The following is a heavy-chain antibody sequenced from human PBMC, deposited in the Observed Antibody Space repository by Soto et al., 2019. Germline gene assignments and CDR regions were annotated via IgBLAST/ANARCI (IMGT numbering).Heavy chain of an antibody. CDR3: ARDSGSKRGYSGYDFDS. CDR2: IYYSGTT. D-gene: IGHD5-12*01. Sequence: QVQLQESGPGLVKPSQTLSLTCIVSGGSISSGDYYWSWIRQPPGKGLEWIGYIYYSGTTSYNPSLKSRFSMSVDMSKNQFSLKVSSVTAADTAVYYCARDSGSKRGYSGYDFDSWGQGTLVTVSS. CDR1: GGSISSGDYY. J-gene: IGHJ4*02. V-gene: IGHV4-30-4*01.